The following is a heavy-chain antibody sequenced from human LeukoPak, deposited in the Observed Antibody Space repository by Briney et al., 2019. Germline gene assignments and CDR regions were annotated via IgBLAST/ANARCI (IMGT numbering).Heavy chain of an antibody. CDR1: GGTFSSYA. Sequence: ASVKVSCTASGGTFSSYAISWVRQAPGQGLEWMGGIIPIFGTANYAQKFKGRVTITADESTSTAYMELSSLRSEDTAVYYCARDPSYSRHGQKDCSSTSCYPKQDYEGDDYWGQGTLVTVSS. D-gene: IGHD2-2*01. CDR2: IIPIFGTA. CDR3: ARDPSYSRHGQKDCSSTSCYPKQDYEGDDY. V-gene: IGHV1-69*01. J-gene: IGHJ4*02.